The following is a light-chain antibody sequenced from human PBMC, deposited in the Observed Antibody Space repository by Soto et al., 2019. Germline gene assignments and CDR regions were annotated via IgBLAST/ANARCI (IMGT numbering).Light chain of an antibody. V-gene: IGKV3-15*01. J-gene: IGKJ4*02. CDR1: QSVSSS. CDR3: QQYEGCPRT. Sequence: EIVMTQSPATLSVSPGERATLSCRASQSVSSSLAWYQQKPGQAPRLLIYEASTRDAGIPARFSGSGSGTEFTLTISSLQAEDFAAYSCQQYEGCPRTFGGGTRVELK. CDR2: EAS.